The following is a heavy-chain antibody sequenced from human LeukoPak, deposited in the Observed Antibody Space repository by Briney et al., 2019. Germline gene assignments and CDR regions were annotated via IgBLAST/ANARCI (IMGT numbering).Heavy chain of an antibody. J-gene: IGHJ4*02. CDR1: GGSFSGYY. Sequence: SETLSLACAVSGGSFSGYYWSWIRQPPGKGLEWIGEINHSGSTNYNPSLKSRVTISVDTSKNQFSLKLSSVTAADTAVYYCARTAVYYYDSSGYLDYWGQGTLVTVSS. D-gene: IGHD3-22*01. V-gene: IGHV4-34*01. CDR3: ARTAVYYYDSSGYLDY. CDR2: INHSGST.